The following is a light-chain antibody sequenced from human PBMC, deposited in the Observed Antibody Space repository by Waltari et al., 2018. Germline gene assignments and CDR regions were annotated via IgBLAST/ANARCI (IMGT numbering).Light chain of an antibody. CDR1: QTITNY. CDR3: QQSYSTPPWT. J-gene: IGKJ1*01. V-gene: IGKV1-39*01. Sequence: DIQMTQSPSSLSPSVGDRVTITCPASQTITNYLNWYQQKPGEAPKVLIYGASRLRSGVPSRFSGSGSGTDFTLTISSLQPEDFATYYCQQSYSTPPWTFSQGTKVEIK. CDR2: GAS.